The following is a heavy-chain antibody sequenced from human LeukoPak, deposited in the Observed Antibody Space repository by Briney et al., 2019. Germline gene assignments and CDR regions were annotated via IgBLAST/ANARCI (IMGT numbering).Heavy chain of an antibody. J-gene: IGHJ4*02. CDR1: GFTFSNYA. V-gene: IGHV3-21*01. Sequence: GGSLRLSCAASGFTFSNYALAWVRQAPGKGLEWVSTISSGGDHTYYADSVKGRFTISRDNAKNSLYLQMNSQRAEDTAVYYCARDGGGSPARAYWGQGTLVTVSS. CDR2: ISSGGDHT. CDR3: ARDGGGSPARAY. D-gene: IGHD1-26*01.